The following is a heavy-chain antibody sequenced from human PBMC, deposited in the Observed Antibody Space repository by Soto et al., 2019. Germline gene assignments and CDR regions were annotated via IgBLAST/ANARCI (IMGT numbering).Heavy chain of an antibody. CDR1: GFTFSDYY. V-gene: IGHV3-11*01. Sequence: GGSLRLSCAASGFTFSDYYMSWIRQAPGKGLEWVSYISSSGNTIYYADSVKGRFTISRDNAKNSLYLQMNSLRVEDTAVYYCASLYCSGTSCRVYYYYGMDVWGQGTTVTVSS. CDR3: ASLYCSGTSCRVYYYYGMDV. CDR2: ISSSGNTI. D-gene: IGHD2-2*01. J-gene: IGHJ6*02.